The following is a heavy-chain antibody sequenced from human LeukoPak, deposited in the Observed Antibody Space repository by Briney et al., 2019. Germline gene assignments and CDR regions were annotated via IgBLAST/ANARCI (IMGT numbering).Heavy chain of an antibody. V-gene: IGHV3-33*01. CDR1: GFTFSGYG. Sequence: GRSLRLSCAASGFTFSGYGMHWVRQAPGKGLEWVAVIWCDGSNKYYADSVKGRVTIPRDNSNNTLYLQMNSLRAEDTAVYYCARGIPQTGVMLDYWGQGTLVTVPS. CDR3: ARGIPQTGVMLDY. J-gene: IGHJ4*02. CDR2: IWCDGSNK. D-gene: IGHD2-21*01.